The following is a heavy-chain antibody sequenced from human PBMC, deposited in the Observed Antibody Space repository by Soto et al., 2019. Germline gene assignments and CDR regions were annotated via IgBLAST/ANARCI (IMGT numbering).Heavy chain of an antibody. CDR3: ARGGISHWAYFYYMDV. D-gene: IGHD2-21*01. Sequence: SETLSLTCVVSGVSLSDYFWIWIRQPTGMALEWIGEINHLGSINYNPSLKSRVTMSVDTSKNQFSLTLNSVTAADTATYYCARGGISHWAYFYYMDVWDRGTTVTAP. V-gene: IGHV4-34*01. CDR2: INHLGSI. CDR1: GVSLSDYF. J-gene: IGHJ6*03.